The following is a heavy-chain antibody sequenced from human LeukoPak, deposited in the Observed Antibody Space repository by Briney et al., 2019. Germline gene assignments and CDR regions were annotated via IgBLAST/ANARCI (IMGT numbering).Heavy chain of an antibody. CDR1: GYTFTSYG. V-gene: IGHV1-18*01. D-gene: IGHD1-1*01. CDR2: ISAYNGNT. J-gene: IGHJ4*02. CDR3: ASGYPTGTPDY. Sequence: ASVKVSCKASGYTFTSYGISWVRQAPGQGLEWMGWISAYNGNTNYAQKLQGRVTMTTDTSTSTAHMELRSLRSDDTAVYYCASGYPTGTPDYWGQGTLVTVSS.